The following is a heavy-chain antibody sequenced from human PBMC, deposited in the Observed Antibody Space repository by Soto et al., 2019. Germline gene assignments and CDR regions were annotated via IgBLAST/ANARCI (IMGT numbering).Heavy chain of an antibody. D-gene: IGHD3-3*01. Sequence: PGGSLILSCEASGFTCSSYIFNLVLQAPGQGLEWVSFISSGGYTIYHADSLEGRFSISRDDAKNSVYLQMSGLRMDDTEVYYCVRSRREWFGVVPPYDVCGRGPMVPVSS. V-gene: IGHV3-48*01. J-gene: IGHJ6*04. CDR2: ISSGGYTI. CDR1: GFTCSSYI. CDR3: VRSRREWFGVVPPYDV.